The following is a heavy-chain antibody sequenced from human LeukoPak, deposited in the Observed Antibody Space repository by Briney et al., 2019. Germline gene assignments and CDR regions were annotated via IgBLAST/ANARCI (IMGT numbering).Heavy chain of an antibody. CDR2: FDPEDGET. CDR3: ARVGATRRTRNWFDP. J-gene: IGHJ5*02. CDR1: GYTLTELS. D-gene: IGHD1-26*01. Sequence: ASVKVSCKVSGYTLTELSMHWVRQAPGKGLEWMGGFDPEDGETIYAQKFQGRVTMTEDTSTDTAYMELSSLRSEDTAVYYCARVGATRRTRNWFDPWGQGTLVTVSS. V-gene: IGHV1-24*01.